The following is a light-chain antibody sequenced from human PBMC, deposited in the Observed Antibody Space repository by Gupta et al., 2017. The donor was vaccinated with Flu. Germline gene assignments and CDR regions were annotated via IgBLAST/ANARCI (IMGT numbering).Light chain of an antibody. V-gene: IGKV3-20*01. J-gene: IGKJ3*01. Sequence: EFVLTQSPGTLSLSPGERATLSCRASQSLSSKYLAWYQQKPGQAPRHLIYYTTTRATGFPDRFSGSGSGTEFTLTISRREPEDFAVYCCQHEYNSQVTFGHGTKVDIK. CDR2: YTT. CDR3: QHEYNSQVT. CDR1: QSLSSKY.